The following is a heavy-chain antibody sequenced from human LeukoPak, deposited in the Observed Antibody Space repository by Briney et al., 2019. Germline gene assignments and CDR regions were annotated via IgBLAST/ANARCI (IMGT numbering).Heavy chain of an antibody. D-gene: IGHD2-2*01. CDR1: GFTFSSYW. Sequence: GSLRLSCAASGFTFSSYWMSWVRQAPGKGLEWVANIKQDGSEKFYVDSVKGRFTISRDNAKNSLYLQMNSLRAEDTAVYYCARDSSTRPFDYWSQGTLVTVSS. J-gene: IGHJ4*02. V-gene: IGHV3-7*01. CDR3: ARDSSTRPFDY. CDR2: IKQDGSEK.